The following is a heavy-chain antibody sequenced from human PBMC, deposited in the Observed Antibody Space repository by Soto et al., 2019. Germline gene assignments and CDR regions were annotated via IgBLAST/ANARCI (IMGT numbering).Heavy chain of an antibody. J-gene: IGHJ4*01. CDR1: GDTFSFYS. D-gene: IGHD3-10*01. Sequence: QVQLVQSGAEVKRPGSSVKVSCKASGDTFSFYSINWVRQAPGLGLEWMGRVNPILSMSNYAQRFQGRVTMTADKSTSTAYMELSGLRSEDTAMYYCATIYGSGYRALDYWGHGALVTVSS. V-gene: IGHV1-69*04. CDR2: VNPILSMS. CDR3: ATIYGSGYRALDY.